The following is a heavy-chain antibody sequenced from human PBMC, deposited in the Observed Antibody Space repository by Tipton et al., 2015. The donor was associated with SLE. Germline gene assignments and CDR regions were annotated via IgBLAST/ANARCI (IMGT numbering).Heavy chain of an antibody. V-gene: IGHV3-30*18. Sequence: SLRLSCAASGFTFSSYGMHWVRQAPGKGLEWVAVIWYDGSNKYYADSVKGRFTISRDNSKNTLYLQMNSLRAEDTAVYYCAKVESPGYFQHWGQGTLVTVSS. J-gene: IGHJ1*01. CDR3: AKVESPGYFQH. D-gene: IGHD5-24*01. CDR2: IWYDGSNK. CDR1: GFTFSSYG.